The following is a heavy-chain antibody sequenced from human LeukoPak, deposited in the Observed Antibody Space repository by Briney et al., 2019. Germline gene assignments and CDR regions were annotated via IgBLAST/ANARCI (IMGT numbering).Heavy chain of an antibody. V-gene: IGHV3-30-3*01. D-gene: IGHD3-22*01. CDR2: ISYDGSNK. CDR1: GFTFSSYA. CDR3: AKGLYYYDGSGYPD. J-gene: IGHJ4*02. Sequence: PGRSLRLSCAASGFTFSSYAMHWVRQAPGKGLEWVAVISYDGSNKYYADSVKGRFTISRDNSKNTVYLQMNSLRDEDTAVYYCAKGLYYYDGSGYPDWGQGTLVTVSS.